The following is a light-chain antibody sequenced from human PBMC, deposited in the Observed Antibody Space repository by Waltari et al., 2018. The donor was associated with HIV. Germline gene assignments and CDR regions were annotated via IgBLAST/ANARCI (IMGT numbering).Light chain of an antibody. CDR2: STN. V-gene: IGLV8-61*01. CDR3: VLYMGGGIWV. CDR1: SGSVSTSYY. Sequence: QTVVTQEPSFSVSPGGTVTLTCGLSSGSVSTSYYPSWYQQTPGQAPRTLIYSTNTRSSGVPDRFSCSILGNKAALTITGAQADDESDYYCVLYMGGGIWVFGGGTKVTVL. J-gene: IGLJ3*02.